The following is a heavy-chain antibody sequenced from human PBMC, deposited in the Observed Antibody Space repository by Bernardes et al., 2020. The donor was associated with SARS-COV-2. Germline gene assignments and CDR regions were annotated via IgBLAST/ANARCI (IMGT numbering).Heavy chain of an antibody. J-gene: IGHJ4*02. D-gene: IGHD3-10*01. V-gene: IGHV1-18*01. CDR3: ATFRPRSGRVDN. CDR1: GYSFTTYD. Sequence: ASVKVSCKTSGYSFTTYDVTCVRQAPGQGLEWVGLISFTYNDFPHYAQRLQGRFTMTTDTSTSTAYLELRSLTSDETARYYCATFRPRSGRVDNWGQGTLVNVSS. CDR2: ISFTYNDFP.